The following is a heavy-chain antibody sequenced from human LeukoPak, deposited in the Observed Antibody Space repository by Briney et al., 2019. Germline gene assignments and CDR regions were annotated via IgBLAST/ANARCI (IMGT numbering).Heavy chain of an antibody. CDR2: IKHSGST. V-gene: IGHV4-34*01. Sequence: SETLSLTCVVYGGSFRDYYWSWIRQTPGEGLQWIGGIKHSGSTDYNPSLKSRVTMSIDTSKNQFSLKLTSVTAADTALYYCARGILGKGYFDLWGRDTLVTVSS. CDR1: GGSFRDYY. D-gene: IGHD3-3*01. J-gene: IGHJ2*01. CDR3: ARGILGKGYFDL.